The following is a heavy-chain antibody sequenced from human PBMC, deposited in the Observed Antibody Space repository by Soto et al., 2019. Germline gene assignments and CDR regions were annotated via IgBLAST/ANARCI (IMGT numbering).Heavy chain of an antibody. CDR3: ARCMADIVDTIRVGGFDY. Sequence: SETLSLTCAVYGGCFSGYYWSWIRQPPGKGLEWIGEINHSRSTNYNPSLKSRVTISVDTSKNQFSLKLSSVTAADTAAYYCARCMADIVDTIRVGGFDYCGQGPLVTVSS. J-gene: IGHJ4*02. V-gene: IGHV4-34*01. CDR2: INHSRST. D-gene: IGHD5-12*01. CDR1: GGCFSGYY.